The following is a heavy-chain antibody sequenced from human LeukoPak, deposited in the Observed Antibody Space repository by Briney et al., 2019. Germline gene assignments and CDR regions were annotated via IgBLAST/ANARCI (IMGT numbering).Heavy chain of an antibody. CDR2: INHSGST. CDR3: ARGPPYYGSGSYYKYPNWFDP. J-gene: IGHJ5*02. V-gene: IGHV4-39*07. D-gene: IGHD3-10*01. Sequence: SETLSLTCTVFGGSITNYSYYWGWIRQPPGKGLEWIGEINHSGSTNYNPSLKSRVTISVDTSKNQFSLKLSSVTAADTAVYYCARGPPYYGSGSYYKYPNWFDPWGQGTLVTVSS. CDR1: GGSITNYSYY.